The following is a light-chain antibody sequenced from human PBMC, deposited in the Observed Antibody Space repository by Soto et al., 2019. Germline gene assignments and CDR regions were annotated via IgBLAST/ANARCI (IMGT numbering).Light chain of an antibody. V-gene: IGKV3-15*01. CDR3: QQRNIWPPVN. CDR1: QSINSK. CDR2: GAS. J-gene: IGKJ5*01. Sequence: ETVMTHSPATLSLSPWERATLSCRSSQSINSKLVWYQQKPGQAPRFLIYGASTRATDIPARFRGSGSGTDFTLTISSLEPEDFAVYYCQQRNIWPPVNCGQGTRLEIK.